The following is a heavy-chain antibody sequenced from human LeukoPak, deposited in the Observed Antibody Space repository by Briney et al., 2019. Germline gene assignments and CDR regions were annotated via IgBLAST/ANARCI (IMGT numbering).Heavy chain of an antibody. D-gene: IGHD3-22*01. J-gene: IGHJ6*02. Sequence: PSETLSLTCAVYGGSFSGYYWSWIRQPPGKGLEWIGEINHSGSTNYNPSLKSRVAISVDTSKNQFSLKLSSVTAADTAVYYCARTMANDSSGYYRYYYYYYGMDVWGQGTTVTVCS. CDR1: GGSFSGYY. CDR2: INHSGST. CDR3: ARTMANDSSGYYRYYYYYYGMDV. V-gene: IGHV4-34*01.